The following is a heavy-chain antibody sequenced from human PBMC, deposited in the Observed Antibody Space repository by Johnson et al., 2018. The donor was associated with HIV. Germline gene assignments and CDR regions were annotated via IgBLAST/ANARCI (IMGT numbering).Heavy chain of an antibody. CDR3: ARGEEMATILI. Sequence: QVQLVESGGGVVQPGRSLRLSCAASGFTFSSYGMHWVRQAPGKGLEWVAVIWYDGSHKYYADSVKGRFTISRDNSKNTLYLQMNSLRAEDTAVYYCARGEEMATILIWGQGTMVTVSS. D-gene: IGHD5-24*01. J-gene: IGHJ3*02. CDR2: IWYDGSHK. V-gene: IGHV3-33*01. CDR1: GFTFSSYG.